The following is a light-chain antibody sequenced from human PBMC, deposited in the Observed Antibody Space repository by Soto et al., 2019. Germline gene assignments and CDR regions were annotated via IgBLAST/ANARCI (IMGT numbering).Light chain of an antibody. CDR2: EVT. CDR3: CSYVGSNTLV. CDR1: SSDIGIYNL. J-gene: IGLJ3*02. V-gene: IGLV2-23*02. Sequence: QLVLTQAASVSGSPGQSITISCTGTSSDIGIYNLVSWYRQYSGKAPELLIYEVTKRPSGVSNRFSGSKSGNTASLTISGLQAEDEADYYCCSYVGSNTLVFGGGTKLTVL.